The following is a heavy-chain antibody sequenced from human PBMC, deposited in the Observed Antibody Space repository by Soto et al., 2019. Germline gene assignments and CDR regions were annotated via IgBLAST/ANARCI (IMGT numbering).Heavy chain of an antibody. CDR2: IIPIFGTA. J-gene: IGHJ5*02. V-gene: IGHV1-69*13. CDR1: GGTFSSYA. Sequence: SVKVSCKASGGTFSSYAISWVRQAPGQGLEWMGGIIPIFGTANYAQKFQGRVTITADESTSTAYMELSSLRSEDTAVYYCAEARRAYNWFDPWGQGTLVTVSS. D-gene: IGHD6-6*01. CDR3: AEARRAYNWFDP.